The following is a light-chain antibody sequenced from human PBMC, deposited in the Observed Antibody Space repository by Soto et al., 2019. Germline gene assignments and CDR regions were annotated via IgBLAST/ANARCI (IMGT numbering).Light chain of an antibody. J-gene: IGLJ1*01. V-gene: IGLV2-14*01. CDR3: SSYTSSSTYV. CDR2: DVS. CDR1: SSDVGGYNY. Sequence: QSALTQPASVSGSPGQSITISCTGTSSDVGGYNYVSWYQQHPGKAPKLMIYDVSNRPSGVSDRFSGSKSGNTASMTISGLQAEDEADYFCSSYTSSSTYVFGTGTGSPS.